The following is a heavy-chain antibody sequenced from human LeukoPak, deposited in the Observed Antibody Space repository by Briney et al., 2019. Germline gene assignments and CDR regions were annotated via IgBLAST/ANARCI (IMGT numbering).Heavy chain of an antibody. Sequence: GGSLRLSCAASGFTFSDYYMSWIRQAPGKGLEWVSYISSSGSTIYYADSVKGRFTISRDNSKNTLYLQMNSLRAEDTAVYYCARGTAMVLLDYWGQGTLVTVSS. D-gene: IGHD5-18*01. J-gene: IGHJ4*02. CDR3: ARGTAMVLLDY. CDR2: ISSSGSTI. V-gene: IGHV3-11*04. CDR1: GFTFSDYY.